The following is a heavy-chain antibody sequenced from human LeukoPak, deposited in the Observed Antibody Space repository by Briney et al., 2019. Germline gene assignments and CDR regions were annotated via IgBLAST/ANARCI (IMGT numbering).Heavy chain of an antibody. D-gene: IGHD6-13*01. CDR2: IYYSGST. CDR1: GGSISSYY. J-gene: IGHJ5*02. Sequence: SETLSLTCTVSGGSISSYYWSWIRQPPGKVLEWIGYIYYSGSTNYNPSLKSRVTISVDTSKNQFSLKLSSVTAADTAVYYCARAALGRGSSRWYVGGFDPWGQGTLVTVSS. CDR3: ARAALGRGSSRWYVGGFDP. V-gene: IGHV4-59*01.